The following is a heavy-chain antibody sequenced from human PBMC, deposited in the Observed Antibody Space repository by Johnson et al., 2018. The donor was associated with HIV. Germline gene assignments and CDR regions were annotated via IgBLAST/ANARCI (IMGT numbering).Heavy chain of an antibody. Sequence: VQLVESGGGVVRPGGSLRLSCAASGFTFDDYGMTLVRQAPGKGLEWVSGIDWNGGNTGYADSVKGRFIISRDNAKNSLYLQMNSLRAGDTAVYYCARGGSHITIFGVDINMGAFDIWGQGTLVTLSS. V-gene: IGHV3-20*04. CDR1: GFTFDDYG. J-gene: IGHJ3*02. CDR3: ARGGSHITIFGVDINMGAFDI. D-gene: IGHD3-3*01. CDR2: IDWNGGNT.